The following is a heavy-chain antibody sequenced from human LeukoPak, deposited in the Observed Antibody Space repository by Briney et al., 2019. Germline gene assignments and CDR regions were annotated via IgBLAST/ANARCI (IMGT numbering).Heavy chain of an antibody. J-gene: IGHJ4*02. CDR1: GFTFSDYA. CDR3: AGYHWNSGVVY. V-gene: IGHV3-11*01. Sequence: GGSLRLSCAASGFTFSDYAMSWIRQAPGQGLEWVSYISRSGDAIDYADSVKGRFSISRDNAKNSLYLQMNSLRAEDTAVYYCAGYHWNSGVVYWGQGTLVTVSS. CDR2: ISRSGDAI. D-gene: IGHD1-7*01.